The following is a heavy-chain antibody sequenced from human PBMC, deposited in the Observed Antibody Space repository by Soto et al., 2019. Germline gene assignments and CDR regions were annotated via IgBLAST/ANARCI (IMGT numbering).Heavy chain of an antibody. V-gene: IGHV1-69*08. D-gene: IGHD6-13*01. CDR1: GGTFSNDI. J-gene: IGHJ5*02. CDR3: ARSSGWYVWFDP. Sequence: GASVKVSCKTSGGTFSNDIITWVRQAPGQGLEWMGRIIPLLDTTNYAQKFQGRVTITADKSTGTAYMELSSLRSEDTAVYYCARSSGWYVWFDPWGQGTLVTVSS. CDR2: IIPLLDTT.